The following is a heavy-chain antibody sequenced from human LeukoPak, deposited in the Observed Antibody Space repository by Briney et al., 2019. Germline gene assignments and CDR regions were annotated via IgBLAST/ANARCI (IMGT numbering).Heavy chain of an antibody. V-gene: IGHV3-23*01. J-gene: IGHJ4*02. D-gene: IGHD4-17*01. CDR2: IFNSGTST. CDR3: AKDMYGDFGGVDY. Sequence: GGSLRLSCAASGFTFSSYAMSWVRQAPGKGLEWVSVIFNSGTSTYYADSVKGRFTISRDNSKNTLHLQMSSLRAEDTAVYYCAKDMYGDFGGVDYWGQGTLVTVSS. CDR1: GFTFSSYA.